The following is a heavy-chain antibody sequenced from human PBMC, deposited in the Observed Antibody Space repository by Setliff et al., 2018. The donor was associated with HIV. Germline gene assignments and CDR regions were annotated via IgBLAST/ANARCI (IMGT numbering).Heavy chain of an antibody. CDR2: IFPDDADT. V-gene: IGHV5-51*01. CDR1: GYDFRYYW. CDR3: ATSPGTYSDSSASYFDY. Sequence: PGESLKISCQGSGYDFRYYWVAWVRQRPGQGLEYMGIIFPDDADTTVSPSFQGHVTISADKSSSSAFVHLSGLQASDTAMYYCATSPGTYSDSSASYFDYWGQGTLVTVSS. D-gene: IGHD6-6*01. J-gene: IGHJ4*02.